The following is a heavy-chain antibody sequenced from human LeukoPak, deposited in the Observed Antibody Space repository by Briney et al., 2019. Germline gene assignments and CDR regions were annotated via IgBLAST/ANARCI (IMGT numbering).Heavy chain of an antibody. CDR2: ISPTGSTA. J-gene: IGHJ4*02. CDR1: GFSFSGHW. D-gene: IGHD1-14*01. V-gene: IGHV3-74*01. CDR3: ARGASNRFDY. Sequence: TGGSLTLSCTASGFSFSGHWMHWARQLPGKGLVWVSRISPTGSTASYADSVKGRFTVSRDNAKNTLYLQVNNLRGEDTAVYYCARGASNRFDYWGQGTLVTVSS.